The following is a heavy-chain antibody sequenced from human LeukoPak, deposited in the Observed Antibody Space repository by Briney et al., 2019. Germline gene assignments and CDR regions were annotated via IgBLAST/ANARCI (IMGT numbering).Heavy chain of an antibody. CDR3: ARDYAPLTVTNYYYYYMDV. Sequence: SVKVSCKASGGTFSSYATSWVRQAPGQGLEWMGRIIPIFGTANYAQKFQGRVTITTDESTSTAYMELSSLRSEDTAVYYCARDYAPLTVTNYYYYYMDVWGKGTTVTVSS. CDR2: IIPIFGTA. J-gene: IGHJ6*03. D-gene: IGHD4-11*01. CDR1: GGTFSSYA. V-gene: IGHV1-69*05.